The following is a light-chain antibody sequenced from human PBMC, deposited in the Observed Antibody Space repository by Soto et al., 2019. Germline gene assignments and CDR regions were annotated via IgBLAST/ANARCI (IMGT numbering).Light chain of an antibody. J-gene: IGLJ1*01. V-gene: IGLV2-14*01. Sequence: QSALTQPASVSGSPGQSITISCTGTSSDVGVYNSVSWFQQHPSKAPKLIIYEVSHRPSGVSIRFSGSKSGNTASLTISGLQAEDEADYYCNSYRHSTTLVFGTGTKLTVL. CDR1: SSDVGVYNS. CDR2: EVS. CDR3: NSYRHSTTLV.